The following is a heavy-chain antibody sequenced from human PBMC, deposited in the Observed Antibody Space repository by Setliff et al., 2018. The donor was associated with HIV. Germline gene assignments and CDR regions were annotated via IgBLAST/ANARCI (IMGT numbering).Heavy chain of an antibody. CDR3: ARANPALGCSSTSCTYYFDY. CDR2: IFYSGST. V-gene: IGHV4-30-4*08. CDR1: GGSISSGDYY. J-gene: IGHJ4*02. D-gene: IGHD2-2*01. Sequence: TLSLTCPVSGGSISSGDYYWTWIRQPPGEGLEWIGYIFYSGSTYYNPSLKSRVTISVETSKNQFSLKLTSVPAADTAVYYCARANPALGCSSTSCTYYFDYWGQGALVTVSS.